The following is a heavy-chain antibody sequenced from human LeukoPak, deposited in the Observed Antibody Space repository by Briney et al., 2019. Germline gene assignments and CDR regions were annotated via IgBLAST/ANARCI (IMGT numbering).Heavy chain of an antibody. CDR3: AKEVLGGNYGDYAVDY. J-gene: IGHJ4*02. CDR2: VSGSGSHT. D-gene: IGHD4-17*01. V-gene: IGHV3-23*01. CDR1: GFTFTTYA. Sequence: PGGSLRLSCAASGFTFTTYAMSWVRQAPGKGLEWVSSVSGSGSHTYYAVSVKGRFTISRDNSKNTLDLQMHSLRAEDTALYYCAKEVLGGNYGDYAVDYWGQGTLVTVSS.